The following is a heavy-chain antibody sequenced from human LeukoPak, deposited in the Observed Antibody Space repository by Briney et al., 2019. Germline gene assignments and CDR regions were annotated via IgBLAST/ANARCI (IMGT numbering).Heavy chain of an antibody. CDR3: ARVVYYYDVSGYSFDL. D-gene: IGHD3-22*01. J-gene: IGHJ2*01. Sequence: SETLCLTRSVSVGTLSTSDNSWGGIRQTPGKGLEWIASIYYTGNTYYTPSHRSRVTMSVDTSKNQFSLELSTVTAADTAVYYCARVVYYYDVSGYSFDLWGRGTLVTVSS. CDR1: VGTLSTSDNS. CDR2: IYYTGNT. V-gene: IGHV4-39*01.